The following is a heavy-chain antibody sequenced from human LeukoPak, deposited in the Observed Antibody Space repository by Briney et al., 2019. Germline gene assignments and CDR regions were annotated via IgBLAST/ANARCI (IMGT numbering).Heavy chain of an antibody. CDR2: ISAYNGNT. CDR1: GYTFTSFG. J-gene: IGHJ5*01. D-gene: IGHD7-27*01. Sequence: ASVKVSCKASGYTFTSFGISWVPQAPGQGLEGMGWISAYNGNTNCAQKLQGRVTMTTDTSTSTAYIELRSLRSDDPTVYYCARSALGFDSWGQGTLVTVSS. CDR3: ARSALGFDS. V-gene: IGHV1-18*01.